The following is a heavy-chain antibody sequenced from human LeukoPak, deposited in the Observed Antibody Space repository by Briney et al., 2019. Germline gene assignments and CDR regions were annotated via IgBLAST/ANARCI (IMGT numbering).Heavy chain of an antibody. CDR3: ARATGGGIFDH. Sequence: SETLSLTCIVSGDSISGYHWSWIRQPPEKGLEWIGYVHYSGATSYNPSLRSRVTISVDRSNNHSSLKMTSVTAADTAVYYCARATGGGIFDHWGQGTLVTVS. D-gene: IGHD3-16*01. V-gene: IGHV4-59*12. J-gene: IGHJ4*02. CDR2: VHYSGAT. CDR1: GDSISGYH.